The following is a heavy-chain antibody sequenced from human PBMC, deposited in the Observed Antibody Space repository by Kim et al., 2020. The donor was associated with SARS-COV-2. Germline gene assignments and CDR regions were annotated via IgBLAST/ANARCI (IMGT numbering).Heavy chain of an antibody. CDR1: GFTFSSYA. J-gene: IGHJ4*02. CDR2: ISGSGGST. Sequence: GGSLRLSCAASGFTFSSYAMSWVRQAPGKGLEWVSAISGSGGSTYYADSVKGRFTISRNNSKNTLYLQMNSLRAEDTAVYYCAKQGGSYSVPLYYFDYWGQRTLVAVSS. CDR3: AKQGGSYSVPLYYFDY. V-gene: IGHV3-23*01. D-gene: IGHD1-26*01.